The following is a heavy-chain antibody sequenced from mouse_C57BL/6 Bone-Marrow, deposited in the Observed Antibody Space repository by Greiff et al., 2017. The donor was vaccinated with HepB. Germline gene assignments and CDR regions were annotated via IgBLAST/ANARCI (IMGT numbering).Heavy chain of an antibody. V-gene: IGHV1-72*01. J-gene: IGHJ4*01. Sequence: QVQLQQPGAELVKPGASVKLSCKASGYTFTSYWMHWVKRRPGRGLEWIGRIDPNSGGTKYNEKFKSKATLTVDKPSSTAYMQLSSLTSEDSAVYYCASPDSPYAMDYWGQGTSVTVSS. CDR1: GYTFTSYW. CDR2: IDPNSGGT. D-gene: IGHD3-2*01. CDR3: ASPDSPYAMDY.